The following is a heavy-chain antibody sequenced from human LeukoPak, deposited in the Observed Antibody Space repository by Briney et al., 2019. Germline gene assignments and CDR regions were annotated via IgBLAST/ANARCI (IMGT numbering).Heavy chain of an antibody. Sequence: PSETLSLTCTVSGGSISSYYWSWIRQPPGKGLEWIGYIYYSGSTNYNPSLESRVTISVDTSKNQFSLKLSSVTAADTAVYYCASSANYGGNSGYFDYWGQGTLVTVSS. J-gene: IGHJ4*02. CDR2: IYYSGST. CDR3: ASSANYGGNSGYFDY. CDR1: GGSISSYY. V-gene: IGHV4-59*08. D-gene: IGHD4-23*01.